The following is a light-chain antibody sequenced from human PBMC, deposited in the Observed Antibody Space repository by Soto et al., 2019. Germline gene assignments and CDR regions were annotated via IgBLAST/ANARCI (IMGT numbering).Light chain of an antibody. CDR1: SSNIGNHY. CDR2: DND. J-gene: IGLJ2*01. V-gene: IGLV1-51*01. Sequence: QSVLTQPPSVSAAPGQKVTISCSGSSSNIGNHYVSWYQQFPGTAPKLLIYDNDKRPSGIPDRFSGSKSGTSATLGITGLQTEDEADYYCGTWDSSLSAVVFGGGTKLTVL. CDR3: GTWDSSLSAVV.